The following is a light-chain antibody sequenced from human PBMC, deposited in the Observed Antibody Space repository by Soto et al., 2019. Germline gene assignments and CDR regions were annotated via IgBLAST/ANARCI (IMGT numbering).Light chain of an antibody. CDR1: SSDVGGYNY. CDR2: EVS. V-gene: IGLV2-8*01. J-gene: IGLJ2*01. CDR3: SSYAGSNNFVV. Sequence: ALTQPPSASGSPGQSVTISCTGTSSDVGGYNYVSWYQQHPGKAPKLMIYEVSKRPSGVPDRFSGSKSGNTASLTVSGLQAEDEADYYCSSYAGSNNFVVFGGGTKVTVL.